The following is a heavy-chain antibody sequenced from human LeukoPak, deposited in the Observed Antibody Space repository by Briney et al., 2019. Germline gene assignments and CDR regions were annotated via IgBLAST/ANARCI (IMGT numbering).Heavy chain of an antibody. V-gene: IGHV4-59*01. Sequence: SETLSLTCTVSGGSISSYYWSWIRQPPGQGLEWIGYIYYSGSTNYNPSLKSRVAISVDTSKNQFSLNLSSVTAADTAVYYCAGEGVSAATFDYWGQGTLVTVSS. CDR1: GGSISSYY. CDR2: IYYSGST. J-gene: IGHJ4*02. CDR3: AGEGVSAATFDY. D-gene: IGHD6-13*01.